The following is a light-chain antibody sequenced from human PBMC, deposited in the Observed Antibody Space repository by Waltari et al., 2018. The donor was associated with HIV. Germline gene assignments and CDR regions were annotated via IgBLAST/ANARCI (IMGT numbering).Light chain of an antibody. V-gene: IGLV2-8*01. J-gene: IGLJ2*01. CDR3: ASHAGSKDV. CDR2: DVS. Sequence: QSALTQPPSASGSPGQSVTISCTGTSSDIGAYNYVSWFQQHPGKAPKLMIFDVSKRPPGVPERFSGSKSGNTASLTVSGLQAEDEADYYCASHAGSKDVFGGGTKLTVL. CDR1: SSDIGAYNY.